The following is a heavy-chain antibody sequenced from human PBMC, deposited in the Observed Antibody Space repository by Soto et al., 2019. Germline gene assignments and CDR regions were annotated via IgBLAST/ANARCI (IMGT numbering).Heavy chain of an antibody. J-gene: IGHJ4*02. CDR1: GYSFSTYW. CDR3: ARHWSGPEMATLGLLH. Sequence: PGESLKISCHASGYSFSTYWIGWVRQIPGKGLEWMGIIYPADSDARYSPSFQGQVTISSDKSITTAYLQWSSLKASDTAVYFCARHWSGPEMATLGLLHWGQGTLVTVSS. D-gene: IGHD5-12*01. CDR2: IYPADSDA. V-gene: IGHV5-51*01.